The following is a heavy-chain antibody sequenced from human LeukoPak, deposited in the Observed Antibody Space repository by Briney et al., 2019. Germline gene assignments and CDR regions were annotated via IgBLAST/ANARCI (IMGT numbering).Heavy chain of an antibody. D-gene: IGHD6-19*01. CDR1: GYTFTSYY. J-gene: IGHJ4*02. Sequence: ASVKVSCKAPGYTFTSYYMHWVRQAPGQGLEWMGIINPSGGSTNYAQKFQGRVTITADKSTSTAYMELSSLRSEDTAVYYCARGITPGIAVAGTDYWGQGTLVTVSS. V-gene: IGHV1-46*01. CDR2: INPSGGST. CDR3: ARGITPGIAVAGTDY.